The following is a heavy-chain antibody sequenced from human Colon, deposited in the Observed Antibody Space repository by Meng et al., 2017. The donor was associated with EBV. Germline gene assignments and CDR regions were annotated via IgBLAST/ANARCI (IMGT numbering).Heavy chain of an antibody. D-gene: IGHD2-15*01. V-gene: IGHV4-34*02. CDR1: GGSFNNFY. J-gene: IGHJ4*02. CDR3: ARAWGYCGGGGCRTG. Sequence: QVQLQQWGAGLLKPSXXLSLTXXVYGGSFNNFYWSWIRQPPGKGLEWIGEMSQSGSANYNPSLKSRVTISVDTSKNQFSLKLSSVTAADTAVYYCARAWGYCGGGGCRTGGGQGTLVTVSA. CDR2: MSQSGSA.